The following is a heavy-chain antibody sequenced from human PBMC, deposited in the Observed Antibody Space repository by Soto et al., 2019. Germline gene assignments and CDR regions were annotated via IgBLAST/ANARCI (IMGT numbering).Heavy chain of an antibody. CDR3: ARDGVPAAYYYYGMDV. D-gene: IGHD2-2*01. CDR1: GGSISSGDYY. CDR2: IYYSGST. Sequence: PSEILSLTCTVSGGSISSGDYYWSWIRQPPGKGLEWIGYIYYSGSTYYNPSLKSRVTISVDTSKNQFSLKLSSVTAADTAVYYCARDGVPAAYYYYGMDVWGQGTTVTVSS. J-gene: IGHJ6*02. V-gene: IGHV4-30-4*01.